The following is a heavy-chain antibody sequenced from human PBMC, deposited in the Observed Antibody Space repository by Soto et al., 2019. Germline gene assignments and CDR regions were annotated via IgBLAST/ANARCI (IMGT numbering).Heavy chain of an antibody. J-gene: IGHJ6*02. CDR1: GFTFSSYW. D-gene: IGHD3-22*01. CDR3: ARGLKGYYGVDV. CDR2: INSDESST. Sequence: EVQLVESGGGLVQPGGSLRLSCAASGFTFSSYWMHWVRQAPGKGLVWVSRINSDESSTSYADSVKGRFTISRDNAKNTLYLRMNSLRAEDTAVYYCARGLKGYYGVDVWGQGTTVTVSS. V-gene: IGHV3-74*01.